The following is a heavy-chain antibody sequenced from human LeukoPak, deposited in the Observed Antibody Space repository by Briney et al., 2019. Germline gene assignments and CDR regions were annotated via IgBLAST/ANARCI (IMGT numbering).Heavy chain of an antibody. CDR1: GGSISSSNFY. CDR3: ARQTGSGLFILP. Sequence: SETLSLTCTVSGGSISSSNFYWGWIRQPPGKGLEWIGSIYYSGSTYYNPSLKSQVSISIDTSKNQFSLKLTSVTAADTAVYYCARQTGSGLFILPGGQGTLVTVSS. J-gene: IGHJ4*02. CDR2: IYYSGST. D-gene: IGHD3/OR15-3a*01. V-gene: IGHV4-39*01.